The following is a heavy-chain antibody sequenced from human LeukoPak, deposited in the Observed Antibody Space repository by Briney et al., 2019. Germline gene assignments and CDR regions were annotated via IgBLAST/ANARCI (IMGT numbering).Heavy chain of an antibody. J-gene: IGHJ4*02. CDR3: ARAASRIFDY. CDR1: GFTFSSYW. CDR2: INSDGTST. V-gene: IGHV3-74*01. D-gene: IGHD1-14*01. Sequence: GGSLRLSCAASGFTFSSYWMHWVRPVPGRGLVWVSRINSDGTSTGYADSVKGRFTISRDNAKNSLYLQMNSLRAEDTAVYYCARAASRIFDYWGQGTLVTVSS.